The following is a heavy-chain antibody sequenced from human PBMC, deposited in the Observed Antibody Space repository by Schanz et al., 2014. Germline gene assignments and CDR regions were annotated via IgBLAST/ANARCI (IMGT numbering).Heavy chain of an antibody. J-gene: IGHJ4*02. D-gene: IGHD3-22*01. CDR2: FNDGGVNK. CDR3: ARVDSSGYFFDN. Sequence: EVQLLESGGGLVKPGGSLRLSCATSGFTLNNAWMNWVRQAPGKGLEWVSSFNDGGVNKYYADSVRGRFTMSRDNSKNTVHLQMSSLRVEDTAVYYCARVDSSGYFFDNWGQGTRVTVSS. V-gene: IGHV3-23*01. CDR1: GFTLNNAW.